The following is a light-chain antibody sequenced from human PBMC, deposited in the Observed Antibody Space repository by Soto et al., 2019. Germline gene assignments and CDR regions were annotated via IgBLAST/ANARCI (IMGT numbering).Light chain of an antibody. CDR1: SSDVGGYKY. V-gene: IGLV2-14*01. Sequence: QSVLTQPASVSGSPGQSITISCTGTSSDVGGYKYVSWYQQHPDKAPKLIIYDVTNRPSGISIRFSGSKSGNTASLTISGLQPEDEADYHCSSYTTSNTRQIVFGTGTKVTVL. J-gene: IGLJ1*01. CDR2: DVT. CDR3: SSYTTSNTRQIV.